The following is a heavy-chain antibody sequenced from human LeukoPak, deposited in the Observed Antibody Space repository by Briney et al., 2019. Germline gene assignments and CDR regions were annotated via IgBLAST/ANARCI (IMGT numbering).Heavy chain of an antibody. J-gene: IGHJ4*02. CDR1: GFTLSSYS. Sequence: GGSLRLSCAASGFTLSSYSMNWVRRAPGKGLKWVSSISSSSTYIYYADSLKGRFTISRDNAKNSLYLQMNSLRAEDTAVYHCARGGDSSGYFDFWGLGTLVTVSS. V-gene: IGHV3-21*01. CDR2: ISSSSTYI. CDR3: ARGGDSSGYFDF. D-gene: IGHD3-22*01.